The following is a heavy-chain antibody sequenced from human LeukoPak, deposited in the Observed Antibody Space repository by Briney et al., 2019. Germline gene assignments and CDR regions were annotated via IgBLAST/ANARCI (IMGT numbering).Heavy chain of an antibody. CDR2: IYHSGST. CDR1: GGSISSGGYS. D-gene: IGHD2-15*01. CDR3: ARDQYCSGGSCTDGGNWFDP. V-gene: IGHV4-30-2*01. J-gene: IGHJ5*02. Sequence: SQTLSLTCAVSGGSISSGGYSWSWIRQPPGKGLEWIGYIYHSGSTYYNPSLKSRATISVDRSKNQFSLKLSSVTAADTAVYYCARDQYCSGGSCTDGGNWFDPWGQGTLVTVSS.